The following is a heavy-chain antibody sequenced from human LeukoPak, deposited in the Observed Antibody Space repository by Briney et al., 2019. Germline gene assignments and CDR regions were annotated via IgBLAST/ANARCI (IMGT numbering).Heavy chain of an antibody. D-gene: IGHD3-9*01. CDR3: ATGNIPLRYFDWLPHDY. CDR1: GYTFTSYG. Sequence: ASVKVSCKASGYTFTSYGISWVRQAPGQGLEWMGWISAYNGNTNYAQKLQGRVTMTTDTSTSTAYMELRSLRSDDTAVYYCATGNIPLRYFDWLPHDYWGQGTLVTVSS. J-gene: IGHJ4*02. CDR2: ISAYNGNT. V-gene: IGHV1-18*04.